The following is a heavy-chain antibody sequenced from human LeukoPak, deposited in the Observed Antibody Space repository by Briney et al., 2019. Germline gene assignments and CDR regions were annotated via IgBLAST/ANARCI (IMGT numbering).Heavy chain of an antibody. CDR3: AKDYYFDY. V-gene: IGHV3-30*18. J-gene: IGHJ4*02. Sequence: GGSLRLSCAASGFTFSSYGVHWVRQAPGKGLEWVAVISYDGSNKYYADSVKGRFTISRNNSKNTLYLQMNSLRAEDTAVYYCAKDYYFDYWGQGTLVTVSS. CDR2: ISYDGSNK. CDR1: GFTFSSYG.